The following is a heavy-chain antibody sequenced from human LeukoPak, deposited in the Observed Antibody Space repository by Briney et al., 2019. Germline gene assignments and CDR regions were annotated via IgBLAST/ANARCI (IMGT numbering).Heavy chain of an antibody. Sequence: ASVKVSCKASGYTFTGYYMHWVRQAPGQGLEWMGWINPNSGGTNYAQKLQGRVTMTTDTSTSTAYMELRSLRSDDTAVYYCARDPEYSSGWYEVGATTKGDYWGQGTLVTVSS. CDR1: GYTFTGYY. CDR3: ARDPEYSSGWYEVGATTKGDY. J-gene: IGHJ4*02. D-gene: IGHD6-19*01. V-gene: IGHV1-2*02. CDR2: INPNSGGT.